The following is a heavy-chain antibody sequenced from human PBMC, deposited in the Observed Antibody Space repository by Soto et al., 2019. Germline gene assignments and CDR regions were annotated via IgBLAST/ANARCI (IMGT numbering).Heavy chain of an antibody. J-gene: IGHJ4*02. V-gene: IGHV4-4*02. Sequence: QVQLQESGPGLVKPSGTLSLTCAVSSGSITSTVWWSWVRQPPGKGLEWIGETSHDGMTNYNPSLKSRVTISVDRSRNQFSLKLSYVTAADTAVYYCASQTYSYSWRHWGQGTLVTVSS. CDR1: SGSITSTVW. D-gene: IGHD5-18*01. CDR2: TSHDGMT. CDR3: ASQTYSYSWRH.